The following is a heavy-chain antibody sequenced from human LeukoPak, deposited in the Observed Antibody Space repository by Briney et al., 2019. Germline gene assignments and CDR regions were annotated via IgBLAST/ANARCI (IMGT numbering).Heavy chain of an antibody. J-gene: IGHJ4*02. CDR1: GYTFTGYY. D-gene: IGHD3-22*01. CDR3: ARKTTYYYDSSGYYGY. CDR2: INPNSGGT. Sequence: ASVKVSCKASGYTFTGYYMQWVRQAPGQGLEWMGWINPNSGGTNYAQKFQGRVTMTRDTSISTAYMELSRLRSDDTAVYYCARKTTYYYDSSGYYGYWGQGTLVTVSS. V-gene: IGHV1-2*02.